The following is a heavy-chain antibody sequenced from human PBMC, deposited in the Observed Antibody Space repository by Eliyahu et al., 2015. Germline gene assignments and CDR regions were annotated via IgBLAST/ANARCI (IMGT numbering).Heavy chain of an antibody. CDR2: IYHSGST. D-gene: IGHD1-26*01. Sequence: QVQLQESGPGLVKPSETLSLTCAVXGYSXSSGYYWGWIRQPPGKGLEWIGSIYHSGSTYYNPSLKSRVTISVDTSKNQFSLKLSSVTAADTAVYYCARDKWRQATRDFDYWGQGTLVTVSS. J-gene: IGHJ4*02. CDR1: GYSXSSGYY. V-gene: IGHV4-38-2*02. CDR3: ARDKWRQATRDFDY.